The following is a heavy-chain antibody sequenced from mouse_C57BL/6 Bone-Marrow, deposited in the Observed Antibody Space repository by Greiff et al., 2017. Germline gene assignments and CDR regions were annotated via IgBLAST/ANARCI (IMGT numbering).Heavy chain of an antibody. CDR2: IDPSDSYT. V-gene: IGHV1-59*01. Sequence: QVQLQQSGPELVKPGASVKLSCKASGYTFTSYWMHWVKQRPGQGLEWIGEIDPSDSYTNYNQKFKGKATLTVATSSSTAYMQLSSLRSEDSAVYYCARWATVANYYAMDYWGQGTSVTVSS. D-gene: IGHD3-1*01. J-gene: IGHJ4*01. CDR3: ARWATVANYYAMDY. CDR1: GYTFTSYW.